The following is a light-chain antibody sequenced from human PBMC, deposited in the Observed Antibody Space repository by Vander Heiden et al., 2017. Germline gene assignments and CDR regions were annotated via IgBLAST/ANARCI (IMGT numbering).Light chain of an antibody. CDR3: QKSYRNTRT. CDR1: QSISSY. J-gene: IGKJ1*01. Sequence: DIQMPQSPSSLSASVGDRVTITCRASQSISSYLNWYQQKPGKAPKLLIDAASSLQSGVPSRCSGSGSGTDCTLTSSSLQTEDVATYYGQKSYRNTRTFGQGTKVEIK. CDR2: AAS. V-gene: IGKV1-39*01.